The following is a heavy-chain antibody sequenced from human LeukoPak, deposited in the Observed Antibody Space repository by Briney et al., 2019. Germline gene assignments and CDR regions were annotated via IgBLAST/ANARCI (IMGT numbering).Heavy chain of an antibody. Sequence: GRSLRLSCAASGFTFSRNWMYWVRQAPGKGLVWVSRINIDGSSTRYADSVKGRFTISRDNAKNTLYLQRNSLRAEDTAVYYCASGSGSYFPGYWGQGTLVTVS. CDR3: ASGSGSYFPGY. V-gene: IGHV3-74*01. J-gene: IGHJ4*02. CDR1: GFTFSRNW. CDR2: INIDGSST. D-gene: IGHD3-10*01.